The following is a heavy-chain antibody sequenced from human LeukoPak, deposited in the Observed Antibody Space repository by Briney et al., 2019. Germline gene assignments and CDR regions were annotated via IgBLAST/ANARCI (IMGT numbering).Heavy chain of an antibody. CDR3: ARDWYRMVRGVIFH. D-gene: IGHD3-10*01. CDR1: GFTFSTYT. CDR2: IGNNGGGI. V-gene: IGHV3-23*01. Sequence: GGSLRLSCAASGFTFSTYTIYWVRHPPGKRLEWVSIIGNNGGGIHYADSVRGRFTISRDNSKNALCLQMNSLRAEDTAVYYCARDWYRMVRGVIFHWGQGTLVTVSS. J-gene: IGHJ4*02.